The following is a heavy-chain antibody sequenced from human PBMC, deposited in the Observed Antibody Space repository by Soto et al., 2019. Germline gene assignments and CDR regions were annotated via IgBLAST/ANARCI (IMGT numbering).Heavy chain of an antibody. Sequence: GGSLRLSCAASGFPFDDYTLYWVCEAPGKGLEWVSLISWDGGSTYYADSVKGRFIISRDNSKNSLYLQMNSLRTEDTALYYCAKDRAAVTGAYYYYGMDVWGHGT. CDR1: GFPFDDYT. CDR3: AKDRAAVTGAYYYYGMDV. J-gene: IGHJ6*02. V-gene: IGHV3-43*01. D-gene: IGHD6-19*01. CDR2: ISWDGGST.